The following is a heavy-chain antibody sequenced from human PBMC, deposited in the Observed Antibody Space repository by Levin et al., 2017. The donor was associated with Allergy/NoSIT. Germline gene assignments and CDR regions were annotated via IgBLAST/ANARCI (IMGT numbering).Heavy chain of an antibody. J-gene: IGHJ4*02. CDR1: GFTFSSYE. CDR2: ISSCGSTI. CDR3: ARQLGNFWSGYNYFDY. D-gene: IGHD3-3*01. V-gene: IGHV3-48*03. Sequence: GGSLRLSCAASGFTFSSYEMNWVRQAPGKGLEWVSYISSCGSTIYYADSVKGRFTISRDNAKNSLYLQMNSLRAEDTAVYYCARQLGNFWSGYNYFDYWGQGTLVTVSS.